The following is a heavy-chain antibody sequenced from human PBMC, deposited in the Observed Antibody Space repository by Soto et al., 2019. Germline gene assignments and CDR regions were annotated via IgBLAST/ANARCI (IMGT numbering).Heavy chain of an antibody. V-gene: IGHV1-18*01. CDR3: ARDLDGSGSYYTDY. CDR2: ISAYNGNT. CDR1: GYMFVTYG. D-gene: IGHD3-10*01. J-gene: IGHJ4*02. Sequence: SVKVSCKACGYMFVTYGINWVRQAPGQGLEWMGWISAYNGNTKYAQNLQGRVTMTTDASTSTAYMEMRSLRSDDTAVYYCARDLDGSGSYYTDYWGPGTLGTVSS.